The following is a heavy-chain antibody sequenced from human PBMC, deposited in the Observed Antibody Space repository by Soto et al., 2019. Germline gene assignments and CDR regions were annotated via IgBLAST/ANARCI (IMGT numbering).Heavy chain of an antibody. J-gene: IGHJ6*02. V-gene: IGHV3-15*01. CDR3: ATALRNNGNDYLFGVDL. CDR2: IKKLSDGGKA. D-gene: IGHD1-20*01. CDR1: GFTFSKAI. Sequence: GGSLRLSCAVSGFTFSKAIMNWVRQAPRKGLEWVGRIKKLSDGGKADYSSPVDGRFTISRDDSKSILYLQMNSLRADDTGIYYCATALRNNGNDYLFGVDLWGQGTTVTVSS.